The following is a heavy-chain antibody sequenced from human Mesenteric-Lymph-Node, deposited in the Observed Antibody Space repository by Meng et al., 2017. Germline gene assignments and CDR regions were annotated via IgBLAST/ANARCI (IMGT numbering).Heavy chain of an antibody. Sequence: SFSKYQMSWVRQAPGKGLEWLGSLYYSGGSYSNPSLKSRVTISVDTSKTQFSLKLRSVTAADTAVYYCARHSSSSRGWFDPWGQGTLVTVSS. D-gene: IGHD6-6*01. CDR2: LYYSGGS. J-gene: IGHJ5*02. CDR1: SFSKYQ. CDR3: ARHSSSSRGWFDP. V-gene: IGHV4-39*07.